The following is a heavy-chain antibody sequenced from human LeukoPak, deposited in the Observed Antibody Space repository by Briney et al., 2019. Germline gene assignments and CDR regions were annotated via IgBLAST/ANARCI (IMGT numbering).Heavy chain of an antibody. CDR1: GFTFGSYS. V-gene: IGHV3-48*01. J-gene: IGHJ6*02. Sequence: PGGSLRLSCVASGFTFGSYSMNWVRQAPGKGLEWVSYISSGSSIMYYADSVKGRFSISRDNSKNTLSLQLNSLRADDTAVYYCAKGGQGNGPSRGAVYGMDVWGQGTTVTVSS. CDR3: AKGGQGNGPSRGAVYGMDV. CDR2: ISSGSSIM. D-gene: IGHD1-26*01.